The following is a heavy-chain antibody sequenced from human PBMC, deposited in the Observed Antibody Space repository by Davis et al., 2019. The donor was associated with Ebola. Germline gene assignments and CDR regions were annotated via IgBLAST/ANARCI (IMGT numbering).Heavy chain of an antibody. D-gene: IGHD2/OR15-2a*01. CDR2: ISAYNGNT. CDR1: GYTFTSYG. V-gene: IGHV1-18*04. Sequence: ASVKVSCKASGYTFTSYGISWVRQAPGQGLEWMGWISAYNGNTNYAQKFQGRVTITADESTSTAYMELSSLRSEDTAVYYCARSPGEYWHFDLWGRGTLVTVSS. J-gene: IGHJ2*01. CDR3: ARSPGEYWHFDL.